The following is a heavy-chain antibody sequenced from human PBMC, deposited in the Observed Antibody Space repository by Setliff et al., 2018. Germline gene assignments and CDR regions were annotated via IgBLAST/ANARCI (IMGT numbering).Heavy chain of an antibody. D-gene: IGHD3-22*01. V-gene: IGHV3-21*06. CDR1: GFTFSDNG. J-gene: IGHJ4*02. CDR3: ARGRPTYYDSFTFYRRLDY. Sequence: GESLKISCEASGFTFSDNGMAWVRQSPGMGLEWVASTSSSSTKIFYAETVRGRFNISRDNAKNSLYLQMSSLRVEDTAVYFCARGRPTYYDSFTFYRRLDYWGRGTLVTVSS. CDR2: TSSSSTKI.